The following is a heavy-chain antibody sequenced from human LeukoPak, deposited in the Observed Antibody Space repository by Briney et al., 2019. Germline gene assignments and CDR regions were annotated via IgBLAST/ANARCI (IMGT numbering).Heavy chain of an antibody. D-gene: IGHD1-7*01. CDR3: ARRWNYGRNYYIDV. CDR1: GGSFSNYC. CDR2: INDSGRT. V-gene: IGHV4-34*01. Sequence: SETLSLTCAVYGGSFSNYCWSWLRQPPGRGLEWIGEINDSGRTNYNPSLMSPVTVSVDTSKNQFSLRLTSVTATDTAVYYCARRWNYGRNYYIDVWGNGATVSVSS. J-gene: IGHJ6*03.